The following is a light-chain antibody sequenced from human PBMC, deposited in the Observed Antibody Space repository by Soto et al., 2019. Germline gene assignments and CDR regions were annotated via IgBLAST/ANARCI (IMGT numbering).Light chain of an antibody. J-gene: IGKJ5*01. CDR2: DAI. CDR3: QQYDAWPLT. Sequence: DKLMSQSPATLSVSPWERVTLSCRASQNIHNHMSWFLQKPGQTPRLLIYDAIIRAPDVPARFSGSWSGTEFTLTINSLQSEDFAVYYCQQYDAWPLTFGGGTRLEIK. CDR1: QNIHNH. V-gene: IGKV3-15*01.